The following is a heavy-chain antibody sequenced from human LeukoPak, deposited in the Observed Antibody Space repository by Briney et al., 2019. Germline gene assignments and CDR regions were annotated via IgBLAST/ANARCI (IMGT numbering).Heavy chain of an antibody. CDR2: IYSGGTT. D-gene: IGHD4-17*01. V-gene: IGHV3-66*04. J-gene: IGHJ4*02. CDR1: GFTVSTNS. Sequence: GGSLRLSCAVSGFTVSTNSMTWVRQAPGKGLEGVSLIYSGGTTYYADSVKGRFTISRDNSKNTLYLQMDSLRAEDTAMYYCARRGYGDYAPFDYWGQGTLVTVSS. CDR3: ARRGYGDYAPFDY.